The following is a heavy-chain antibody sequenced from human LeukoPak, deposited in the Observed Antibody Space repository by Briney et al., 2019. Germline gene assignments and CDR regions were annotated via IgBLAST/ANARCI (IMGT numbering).Heavy chain of an antibody. J-gene: IGHJ4*02. CDR3: ARLACSGGSCYLVAAFDY. CDR1: GYTFTGYY. V-gene: IGHV1-2*02. Sequence: ASVKVSCKASGYTFTGYYMHWVRQAPGQGLEWMGWLNPNSGGTNYAQKFQGRVTMTRDTSISTAYMELSRLRSDDTAVYYCARLACSGGSCYLVAAFDYWGQGTLVNFSS. CDR2: LNPNSGGT. D-gene: IGHD2-15*01.